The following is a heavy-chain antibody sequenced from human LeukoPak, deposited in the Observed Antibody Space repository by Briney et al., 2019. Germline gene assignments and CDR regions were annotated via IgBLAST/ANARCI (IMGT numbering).Heavy chain of an antibody. CDR1: GFKFYAFW. D-gene: IGHD2-2*02. CDR2: IKSKTDGGTT. V-gene: IGHV3-15*01. Sequence: GGSLRLSCAASGFKFYAFWMSWVRQTPGKGLEWVGLIKSKTDGGTTDYSARVKGRVTILRDDSHNTLFLQMDSVTTEDTATYYCAIVSDCSGTTCYTAYSYYYYMDVWGRGTTVTVSS. CDR3: AIVSDCSGTTCYTAYSYYYYMDV. J-gene: IGHJ6*03.